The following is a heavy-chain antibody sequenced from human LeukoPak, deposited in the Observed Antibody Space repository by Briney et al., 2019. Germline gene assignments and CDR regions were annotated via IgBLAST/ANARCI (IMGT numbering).Heavy chain of an antibody. CDR1: GGSFSGYY. J-gene: IGHJ6*02. CDR3: ARGDYGDYGYVSTEFYDMDV. Sequence: PSETLSLTCAVYGGSFSGYYWRWIRQPPGKGLEWIGEINHSGSTNYNPSLKSRVTISVDTSKNQFSLKLSSVTGADTAVYYCARGDYGDYGYVSTEFYDMDVWGQGTTVTVSS. D-gene: IGHD4-17*01. CDR2: INHSGST. V-gene: IGHV4-34*01.